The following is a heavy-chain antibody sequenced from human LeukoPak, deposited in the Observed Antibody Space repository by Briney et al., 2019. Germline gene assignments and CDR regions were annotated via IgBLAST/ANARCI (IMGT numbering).Heavy chain of an antibody. J-gene: IGHJ4*02. V-gene: IGHV4-34*01. CDR1: GGSFSGYY. D-gene: IGHD6-13*01. CDR3: ATSSRRGLFDY. CDR2: INHSGST. Sequence: PSETLSLTCAVYGGSFSGYYWSWIRQPPGKGLEWIGEINHSGSTNYNPSLKSRVTISVDTSKNQFSLKLSSVTAADTAVYYCATSSRRGLFDYWGQGTLVTVSS.